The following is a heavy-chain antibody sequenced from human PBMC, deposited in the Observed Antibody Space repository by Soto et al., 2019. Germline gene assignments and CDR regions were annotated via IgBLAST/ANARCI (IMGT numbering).Heavy chain of an antibody. V-gene: IGHV4-39*01. CDR3: ARHLRDNWTPFYYYGMDV. J-gene: IGHJ6*02. D-gene: IGHD1-20*01. CDR1: GGSFSSSSYY. CDR2: IYYSGST. Sequence: PSETLSLTCAVYGGSFSSSSYYWGWIRQPPGKGLEWIGSIYYSGSTYYNPSLKSRVTISVDTSKNQFSLKLSSVTAADTAVYYCARHLRDNWTPFYYYGMDVWGQGTTVTVSS.